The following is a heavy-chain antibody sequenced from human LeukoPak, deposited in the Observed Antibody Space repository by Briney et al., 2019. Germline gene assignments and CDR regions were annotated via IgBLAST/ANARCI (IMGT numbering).Heavy chain of an antibody. Sequence: GGSLRLSCAASGFTFSSYAVHWVRQAPGKGLEWVAVISYDGSNKYYADSVKGRFTISRDNSKNTLYLQMNSLRAEDTAVYYCARDATQNYYDSSGFLYWGQGTLVTVSS. CDR3: ARDATQNYYDSSGFLY. D-gene: IGHD3-22*01. CDR2: ISYDGSNK. CDR1: GFTFSSYA. V-gene: IGHV3-30-3*01. J-gene: IGHJ4*02.